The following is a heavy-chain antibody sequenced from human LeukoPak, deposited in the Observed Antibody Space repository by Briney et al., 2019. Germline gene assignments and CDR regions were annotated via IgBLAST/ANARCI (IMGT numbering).Heavy chain of an antibody. J-gene: IGHJ3*02. Sequence: ASETLSLTYTVSGASIRSGDYYWSWIRQPPGKGLEWIGYIYDSGSTYYNPSLRSRITISVDTSENRFSLKLSSVTATDTAVYYCARDCSGGSCYGAFDIWGQGTMVTVSS. CDR1: GASIRSGDYY. CDR3: ARDCSGGSCYGAFDI. V-gene: IGHV4-30-4*01. CDR2: IYDSGST. D-gene: IGHD2-15*01.